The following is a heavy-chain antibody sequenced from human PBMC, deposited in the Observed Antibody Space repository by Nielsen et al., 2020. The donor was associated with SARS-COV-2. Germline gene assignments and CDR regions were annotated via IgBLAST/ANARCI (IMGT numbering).Heavy chain of an antibody. CDR2: ISFDGSGK. J-gene: IGHJ4*02. V-gene: IGHV3-30*18. CDR1: GYTFRNYD. D-gene: IGHD3-22*01. Sequence: GGSLRLSCAGSGYTFRNYDMHWVRQAPGKGLEWVAMISFDGSGKYYADSVKGRFTISRDNSKNTLSLQMNSLRDEDTAVYYCAKDESIGAYHGYYHDSSGFGYWGQGTLVIVSS. CDR3: AKDESIGAYHGYYHDSSGFGY.